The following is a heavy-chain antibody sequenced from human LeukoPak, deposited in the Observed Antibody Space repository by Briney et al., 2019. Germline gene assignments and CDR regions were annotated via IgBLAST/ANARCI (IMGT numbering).Heavy chain of an antibody. CDR1: GFSFSNYT. V-gene: IGHV3-30-3*01. D-gene: IGHD6-19*01. CDR2: TSYDGTNK. Sequence: PGRSLRLSCAASGFSFSNYTMHWVRQAPGKGLEWVAVTSYDGTNKYYADSVKGRFTISRDNDKNTLYLQMNSLRPEDTAVYYCARAHSSGWYLFDYWGQGTLVTVSS. J-gene: IGHJ4*02. CDR3: ARAHSSGWYLFDY.